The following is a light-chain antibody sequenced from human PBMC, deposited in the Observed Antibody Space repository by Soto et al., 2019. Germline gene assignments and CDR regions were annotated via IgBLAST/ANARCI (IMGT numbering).Light chain of an antibody. CDR2: GAS. Sequence: EIVLTQSPGTLSLSPGERATLYCRASQSVGSNYLAWYQQKPGQAPRVLIYGASSSATGIPDPFSGSGSGADYTLPISRLEPEDFAVYYCQQYTPSTFTFGPGTKVDI. CDR1: QSVGSNY. V-gene: IGKV3-20*01. J-gene: IGKJ3*01. CDR3: QQYTPSTFT.